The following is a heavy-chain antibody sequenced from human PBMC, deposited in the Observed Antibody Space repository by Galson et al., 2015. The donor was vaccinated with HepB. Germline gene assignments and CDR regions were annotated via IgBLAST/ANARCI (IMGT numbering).Heavy chain of an antibody. Sequence: QVQLQESGPGLVKPSEILSLTCTVSGGSISSYYWSWIRQPPGKGLEWIGYIYYSGSTNYNPSLKSRVTISVDTSKNQFSLKLSSVTAADTAVYYCARHPPEWLYYGMDVWGQGTTVTVSS. CDR3: ARHPPEWLYYGMDV. D-gene: IGHD3-3*01. CDR1: GGSISSYY. J-gene: IGHJ6*02. V-gene: IGHV4-59*08. CDR2: IYYSGST.